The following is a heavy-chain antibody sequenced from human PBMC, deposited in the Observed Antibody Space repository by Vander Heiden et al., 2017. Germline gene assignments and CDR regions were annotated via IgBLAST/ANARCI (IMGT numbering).Heavy chain of an antibody. V-gene: IGHV3-7*01. D-gene: IGHD6-19*01. J-gene: IGHJ4*02. CDR2: IKQDGSEE. CDR1: GFTFSSYW. CDR3: ARDRNSGWSPFDY. Sequence: EVQLVESGGGWVQTGGSRRRSCAASGFTFSSYWMNWVRQAPGKGLEWVANIKQDGSEEYYVDSVRGRFTISRDNAKNSLYLQMHSLRAEDTAVYYCARDRNSGWSPFDYWGQGTLVTVSS.